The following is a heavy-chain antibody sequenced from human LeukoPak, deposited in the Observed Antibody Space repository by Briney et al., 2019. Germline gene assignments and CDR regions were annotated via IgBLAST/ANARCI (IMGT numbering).Heavy chain of an antibody. CDR2: INHSGST. J-gene: IGHJ3*02. CDR1: GGSFSGYY. D-gene: IGHD2-2*01. Sequence: SETLSLTCAVYGGSFSGYYWSWIRQPPGKGLEWIGEINHSGSTNYNPSLKSRVTISVDTSKNQFSLKLSSVTAADTAVYYCARGCSSTSCYDDAFDIWGQGTMVTVPS. V-gene: IGHV4-34*01. CDR3: ARGCSSTSCYDDAFDI.